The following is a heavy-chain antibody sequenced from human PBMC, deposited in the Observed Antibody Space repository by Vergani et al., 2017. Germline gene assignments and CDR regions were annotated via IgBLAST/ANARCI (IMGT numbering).Heavy chain of an antibody. Sequence: QVQLVESGGGVVQPGGSLRLSCAASGFTFNSYGMHWVRQAPGKGLEWVASIRSDESRRYYGDSMEGPFTISRDNSKNTLYLQMKSLRPEDTAVYYCAKEGGRDCSGGTCYPEYWGQGTLVIVSS. CDR1: GFTFNSYG. D-gene: IGHD2-15*01. CDR3: AKEGGRDCSGGTCYPEY. V-gene: IGHV3-30*02. J-gene: IGHJ4*02. CDR2: IRSDESRR.